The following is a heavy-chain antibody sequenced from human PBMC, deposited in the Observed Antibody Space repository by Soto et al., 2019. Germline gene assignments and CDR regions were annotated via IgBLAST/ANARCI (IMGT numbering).Heavy chain of an antibody. CDR2: TNHSGSA. CDR1: GGSFHGYY. D-gene: IGHD3-9*01. V-gene: IGHV4-34*01. J-gene: IGHJ5*01. Sequence: PSETLSLTCAAYGGSFHGYYWRWIRQPPGKGLEWTGETNHSGSANYNPTFKSRVSISVDTYTNNMSLQQSSVSAADTAAFYCGRGPQAGYYYSGNLYSSVPWGQGTLVTVSS. CDR3: GRGPQAGYYYSGNLYSSVP.